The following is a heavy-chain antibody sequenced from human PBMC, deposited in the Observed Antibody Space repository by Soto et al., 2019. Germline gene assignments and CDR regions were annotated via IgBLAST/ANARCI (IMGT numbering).Heavy chain of an antibody. Sequence: QIQLVQSGVEVKKPGASVKVSCKASGYTFISYGISWVRQAPGQGLEWMGWISAYNGKTNYAQKFQGRVTMSTDTSTSTAYMELRSLISDDTAVYYCARGCSSSSPLDYWGQGAVVTVSS. CDR1: GYTFISYG. CDR3: ARGCSSSSPLDY. J-gene: IGHJ4*02. D-gene: IGHD6-13*01. CDR2: ISAYNGKT. V-gene: IGHV1-18*01.